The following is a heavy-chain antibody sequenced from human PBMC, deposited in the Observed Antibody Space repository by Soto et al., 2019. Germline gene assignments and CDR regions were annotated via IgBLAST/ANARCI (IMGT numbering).Heavy chain of an antibody. J-gene: IGHJ6*02. Sequence: AASVKVSCKXSGYTFTDYYMDWVRQAPGQGLEWMGWINPNSGGTNYAQKFQGRVTMTRDTSISTAYMELNRLRSDDTAVYYCARDQSPSSGWPGMDVWGQGTTVTVSS. V-gene: IGHV1-2*02. CDR2: INPNSGGT. D-gene: IGHD6-19*01. CDR3: ARDQSPSSGWPGMDV. CDR1: GYTFTDYY.